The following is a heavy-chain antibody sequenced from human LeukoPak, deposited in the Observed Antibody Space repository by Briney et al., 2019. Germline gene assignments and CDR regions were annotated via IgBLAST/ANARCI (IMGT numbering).Heavy chain of an antibody. CDR1: GYTFTIYA. Sequence: ASVKVSCKASGYTFTIYAMHWVRQAPGQRPEWMGWINAGNANTKYSQKFQGRVTMTRDTSTSTVYMELSSLRSEDTAVYYCARDRIAFDIWGQGTMVTVPS. CDR2: INAGNANT. V-gene: IGHV1-3*01. J-gene: IGHJ3*02. CDR3: ARDRIAFDI.